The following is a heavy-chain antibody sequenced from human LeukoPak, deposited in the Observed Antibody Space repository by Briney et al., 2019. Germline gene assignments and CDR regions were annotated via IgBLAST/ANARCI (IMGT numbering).Heavy chain of an antibody. V-gene: IGHV4-34*01. CDR3: ARTRWLQSLFDY. J-gene: IGHJ4*02. Sequence: SKTLSLTCVVYGVSFSGYYWSWIRQPPGKGLEWIGEINHSGSTNYNPSLKGRVTISVDTSKNQFSLKLRSVTAADTAVYYCARTRWLQSLFDYWGQGTLVTVSS. CDR2: INHSGST. D-gene: IGHD5-24*01. CDR1: GVSFSGYY.